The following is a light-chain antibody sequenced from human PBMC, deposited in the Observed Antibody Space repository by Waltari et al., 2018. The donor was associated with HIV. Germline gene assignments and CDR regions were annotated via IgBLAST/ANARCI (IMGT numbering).Light chain of an antibody. J-gene: IGLJ2*01. CDR3: SSYAGPNHLL. CDR1: SSDVGGYNY. Sequence: QSALTPPASVSGSPGQSITISCTGTSSDVGGYNYVSWFQQHPGKAPQLMIYEVINRPSGVPDRFSGSKSGNTASLTVSGLQADDEADYYCSSYAGPNHLLFGGGTKLTVL. CDR2: EVI. V-gene: IGLV2-8*01.